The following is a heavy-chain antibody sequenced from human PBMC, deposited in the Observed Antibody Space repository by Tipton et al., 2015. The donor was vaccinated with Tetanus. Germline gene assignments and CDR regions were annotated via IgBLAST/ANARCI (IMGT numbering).Heavy chain of an antibody. Sequence: GSLRLSCAASGFTVSSNYMSWVRQAPGKGLEWVSVIYSGGSTYYADSVKGRFTISRDNSKNTLYLQMNSLRAEDTAVYYCARDDRYSYGPLVPSFDYWGQGTLVTVSS. CDR3: ARDDRYSYGPLVPSFDY. D-gene: IGHD5-18*01. V-gene: IGHV3-66*01. CDR2: IYSGGST. CDR1: GFTVSSNY. J-gene: IGHJ4*02.